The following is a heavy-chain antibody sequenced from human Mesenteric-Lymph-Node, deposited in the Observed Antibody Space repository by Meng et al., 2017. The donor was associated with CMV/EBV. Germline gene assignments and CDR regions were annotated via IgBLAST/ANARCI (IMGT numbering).Heavy chain of an antibody. D-gene: IGHD2-2*01. V-gene: IGHV1-2*02. J-gene: IGHJ5*02. CDR1: GYTFTGYY. CDR2: INPNSGGT. CDR3: ARDVSQGWARHCSSISCYNWFDP. Sequence: ASVKVSCKASGYTFTGYYMHWVRQAPGQGLEWMGLINPNSGGTKYAQDFQGRVTMTTDTSISTAYMELSRLRSDDTAVYYCARDVSQGWARHCSSISCYNWFDPWGQGTLVTVSS.